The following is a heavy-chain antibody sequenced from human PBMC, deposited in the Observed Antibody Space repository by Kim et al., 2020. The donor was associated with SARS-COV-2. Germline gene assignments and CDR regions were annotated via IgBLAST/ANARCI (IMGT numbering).Heavy chain of an antibody. CDR2: IWYDGSNK. CDR1: GFTFSSYG. V-gene: IGHV3-33*01. J-gene: IGHJ4*02. D-gene: IGHD6-6*01. CDR3: ARDGDSSSPTLDY. Sequence: GGSLRLSCAASGFTFSSYGMHWVRQAPGKGLEWVAVIWYDGSNKYYADSVKGRFTISRDNSKNTLYLQMNSLRAEDTAVYYCARDGDSSSPTLDYWGQGTLVTVSS.